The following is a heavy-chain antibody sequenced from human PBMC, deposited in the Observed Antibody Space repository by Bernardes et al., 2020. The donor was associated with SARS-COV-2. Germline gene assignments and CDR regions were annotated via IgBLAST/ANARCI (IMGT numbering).Heavy chain of an antibody. CDR1: GFTFDDYA. V-gene: IGHV3-9*01. D-gene: IGHD3-10*01. J-gene: IGHJ6*02. CDR3: AKDIGGGWFGELLSVKYYYYGMDV. CDR2: ISWNSGSI. Sequence: GGSLRLSCAASGFTFDDYAMHWVRQAPGKGLEWVSGISWNSGSIGYADSVKGRFTISRDNAKNSLYLQMNSLRAEDTALYYCAKDIGGGWFGELLSVKYYYYGMDVWGQGTTVTVSS.